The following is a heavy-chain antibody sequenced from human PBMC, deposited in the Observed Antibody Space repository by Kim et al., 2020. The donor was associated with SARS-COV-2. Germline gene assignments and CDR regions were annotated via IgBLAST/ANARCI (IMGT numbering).Heavy chain of an antibody. CDR3: AGGFWRGRSYYAYMDV. Sequence: SETLSLTCTVSGGSISNYYWSWIRQPPGKGLEWIGYIYYSGSTNYNPSPKSRVTISVDTPKNQLSLKLSSVTAADTAGYYCAGGFWRGRSYYAYMDVWV. J-gene: IGHJ6*03. V-gene: IGHV4-59*01. CDR1: GGSISNYY. D-gene: IGHD3-3*01. CDR2: IYYSGST.